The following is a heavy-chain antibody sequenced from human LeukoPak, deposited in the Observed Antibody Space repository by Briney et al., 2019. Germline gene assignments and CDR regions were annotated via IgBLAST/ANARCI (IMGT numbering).Heavy chain of an antibody. V-gene: IGHV3-23*01. Sequence: PGGSLRLSCAASGFTFSSYAMSWVRQAPGKGLEWVSAISGSGGSTYYADSVKGRFTISRDNSKNTLYLQMNSLRAEDTAVYYCAGSGYYYPDAFDIWGQGTMVTVSS. CDR1: GFTFSSYA. J-gene: IGHJ3*02. CDR3: AGSGYYYPDAFDI. CDR2: ISGSGGST. D-gene: IGHD3-22*01.